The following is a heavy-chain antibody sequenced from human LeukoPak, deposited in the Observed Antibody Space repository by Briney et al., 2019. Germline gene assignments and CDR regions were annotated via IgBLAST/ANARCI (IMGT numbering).Heavy chain of an antibody. J-gene: IGHJ5*02. CDR3: ARSLIAVAGTGNWFDP. D-gene: IGHD6-19*01. V-gene: IGHV3-11*03. Sequence: GGSLRLSCGASGFXFSDYSINWIRQAPGKGLEWLSYISSSSSYTNYADSVKGRFTISRDNAKNSLYLQMNSLRAEDTAVYYCARSLIAVAGTGNWFDPWGQGTLVTVSS. CDR1: GFXFSDYS. CDR2: ISSSSSYT.